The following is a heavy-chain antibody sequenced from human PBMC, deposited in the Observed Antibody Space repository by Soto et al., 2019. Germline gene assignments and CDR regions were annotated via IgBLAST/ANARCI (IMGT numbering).Heavy chain of an antibody. D-gene: IGHD4-17*01. CDR1: GYSFTSYW. V-gene: IGHV5-51*01. CDR2: IYPGDSDT. J-gene: IGHJ6*02. CDR3: ARVYDYGDYNYYYGMEV. Sequence: GESLKISCKGSGYSFTSYWIGWVRQMPGKGLEWMGIIYPGDSDTRYSPSFQGQVTISADKSISTAYLQWSSLKASDTAMYYCARVYDYGDYNYYYGMEVWGQGTTVTVSS.